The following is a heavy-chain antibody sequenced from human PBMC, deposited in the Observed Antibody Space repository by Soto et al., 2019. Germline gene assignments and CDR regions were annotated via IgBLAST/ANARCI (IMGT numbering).Heavy chain of an antibody. V-gene: IGHV1-2*02. D-gene: IGHD1-20*01. CDR3: ARDLWGNWNHIDAFDI. J-gene: IGHJ3*02. CDR1: GYTFGGYY. CDR2: INPNTDVT. Sequence: GASVKVSCKASGYTFGGYYMHWVRQAPGQGLEWMGWINPNTDVTNYAQRFQGRVTMTRDTSITTAYMELSRLRSDDTAVYYCARDLWGNWNHIDAFDIWGPGTTVTVSS.